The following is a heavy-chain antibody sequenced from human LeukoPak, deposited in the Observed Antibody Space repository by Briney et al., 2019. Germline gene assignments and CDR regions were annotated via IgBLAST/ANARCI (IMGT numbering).Heavy chain of an antibody. V-gene: IGHV1-18*01. J-gene: IGHJ4*02. CDR3: ARAYGQAPDFDY. CDR2: ISAYNGNT. D-gene: IGHD4-17*01. Sequence: GASVTESCKASGYTFTSYGISWVRQAPGQGVEWMGWISAYNGNTNYAQKLHGRVTMTTDTSTSTAYMELRSLRSDDTAVYYCARAYGQAPDFDYWGQGTLVTVSS. CDR1: GYTFTSYG.